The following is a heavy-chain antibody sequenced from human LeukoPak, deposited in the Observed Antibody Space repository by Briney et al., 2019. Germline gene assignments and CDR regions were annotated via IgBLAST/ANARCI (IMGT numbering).Heavy chain of an antibody. J-gene: IGHJ6*03. CDR3: ARERATLDYYYYMDV. CDR1: GFTFDDYG. V-gene: IGHV3-20*04. CDR2: INWNGGST. D-gene: IGHD5-12*01. Sequence: GGSLRLSCAASGFTFDDYGMSWVRQAPGKGLEWVSGINWNGGSTGYADSVKGRFTISRDNAKNPLYLQMNSLRAEDTALYYCARERATLDYYYYMDVWGKGTTVTVSS.